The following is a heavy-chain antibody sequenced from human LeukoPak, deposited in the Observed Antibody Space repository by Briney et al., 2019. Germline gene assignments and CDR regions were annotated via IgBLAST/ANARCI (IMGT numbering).Heavy chain of an antibody. J-gene: IGHJ4*02. CDR2: IRDSGGRT. D-gene: IGHD3-22*01. Sequence: GGSLRLSCAVSGITLSNYGMSWVRQAPGKGLEWVAGIRDSGGRTNYADSVKGRFTISRDNPKNTLYLQMNSLRAEDTAVYFCAKRGVVIRVILVGFHKEAYYFDSWGQGALVTVSS. V-gene: IGHV3-23*01. CDR1: GITLSNYG. CDR3: AKRGVVIRVILVGFHKEAYYFDS.